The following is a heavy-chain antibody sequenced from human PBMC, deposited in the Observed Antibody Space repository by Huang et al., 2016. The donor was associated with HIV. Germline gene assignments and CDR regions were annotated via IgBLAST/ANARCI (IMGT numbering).Heavy chain of an antibody. Sequence: QVQMVQSGSELKKPGASVKVSCKASGYTFTSYAMKWVRQAPGQGLEWMGGINTNTGNPTYAQGFTGRFVFALDTSVSTAYLQISSLKAEDTAVYYCARGLYRSSWAPFDYWGQGTLVTVSS. D-gene: IGHD6-13*01. CDR3: ARGLYRSSWAPFDY. J-gene: IGHJ4*02. V-gene: IGHV7-4-1*02. CDR2: INTNTGNP. CDR1: GYTFTSYA.